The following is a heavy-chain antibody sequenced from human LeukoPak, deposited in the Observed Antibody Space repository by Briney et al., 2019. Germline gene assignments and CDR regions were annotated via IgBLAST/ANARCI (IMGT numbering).Heavy chain of an antibody. CDR2: IFYSGRT. CDR3: ARILYSSNIDY. CDR1: GGSISSSSYY. V-gene: IGHV4-39*07. D-gene: IGHD6-19*01. J-gene: IGHJ4*02. Sequence: SETLSLTCTASGGSISSSSYYWGWIRQPPGKGLECIGSIFYSGRTYYNPSLKSRVTKLVDTSKNQFSLKQSSVTAADRAVQYCARILYSSNIDYWGQGTLVTVSS.